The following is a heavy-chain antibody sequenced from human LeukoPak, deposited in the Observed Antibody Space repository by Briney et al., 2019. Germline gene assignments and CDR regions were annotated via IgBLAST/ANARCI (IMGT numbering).Heavy chain of an antibody. Sequence: ASVKVSCKASGGTFSSYAISWVRQAPGQGLEWMGRIVPILGIANYAQKFQGRVTITADKSTSTAYMELSSLRSEDTAVYYCARGSRWHYYDSSAYDYWGQGTLVTVSS. V-gene: IGHV1-69*04. CDR1: GGTFSSYA. J-gene: IGHJ4*02. D-gene: IGHD3-22*01. CDR3: ARGSRWHYYDSSAYDY. CDR2: IVPILGIA.